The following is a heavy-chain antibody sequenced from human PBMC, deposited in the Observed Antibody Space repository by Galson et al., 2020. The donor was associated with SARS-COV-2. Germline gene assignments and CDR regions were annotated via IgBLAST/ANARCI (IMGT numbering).Heavy chain of an antibody. CDR2: IWHDGSNK. Sequence: GGSLRLSCAASGFTFSSYGMHWVRQAPGKGLEWVAVIWHDGSNKYYADSVKGRFTISRDNSKNTLYLQMNSLRAEDTAVYYCAREYSSSGGYYYAMDVWGQGTTVTVSS. V-gene: IGHV3-33*01. CDR3: AREYSSSGGYYYAMDV. CDR1: GFTFSSYG. J-gene: IGHJ6*02. D-gene: IGHD6-13*01.